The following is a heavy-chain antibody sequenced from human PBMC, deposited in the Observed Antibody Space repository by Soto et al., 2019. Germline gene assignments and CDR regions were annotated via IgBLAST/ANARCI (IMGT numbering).Heavy chain of an antibody. D-gene: IGHD3-10*02. CDR2: IKTKLDGGTT. CDR1: GFTFSNGC. J-gene: IGHJ6*02. Sequence: EMQLVESGGGLVKPGGSLTLSCAASGFTFSNGCLSWVRQAPGKGLEWVGRIKTKLDGGTTDYAAPVEGRFTISRDDSKDTLYLQIHSLRTEDTAVYYCAATLTYYYIPSGQKFYYNGMDVWGQGTTVTVSS. V-gene: IGHV3-15*07. CDR3: AATLTYYYIPSGQKFYYNGMDV.